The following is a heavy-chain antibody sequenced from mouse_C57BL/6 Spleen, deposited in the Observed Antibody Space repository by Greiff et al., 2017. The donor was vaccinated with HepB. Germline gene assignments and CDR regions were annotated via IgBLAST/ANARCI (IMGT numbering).Heavy chain of an antibody. Sequence: EVQLVESGGGLVKPGGSLKLSCAASGFTFSSYAMSWVRQTPEKRLEWVATISDGGSYTYYPGNVKGRFTISRDNAKNNLYLQMSHLKSEDTAMYYCARDLDYGSSYGYFDVWGTGTTVTVSS. J-gene: IGHJ1*03. CDR3: ARDLDYGSSYGYFDV. D-gene: IGHD1-1*01. V-gene: IGHV5-4*01. CDR2: ISDGGSYT. CDR1: GFTFSSYA.